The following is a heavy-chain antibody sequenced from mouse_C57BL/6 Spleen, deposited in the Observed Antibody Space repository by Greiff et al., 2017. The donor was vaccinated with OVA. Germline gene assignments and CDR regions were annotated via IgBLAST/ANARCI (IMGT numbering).Heavy chain of an antibody. V-gene: IGHV10-1*01. D-gene: IGHD2-3*01. CDR2: IRSKSNNYAT. CDR3: VRQGGYYSAWFAY. Sequence: EVQLVESGGGLVQPKGSLKLSCAASGFSFNTYAMNWVRQAPGKGLEWVARIRSKSNNYATYYADSVKDRFTISRDDSESMLYLQMNNLKTEDTAMYYCVRQGGYYSAWFAYWGQGTLVTVAA. J-gene: IGHJ3*01. CDR1: GFSFNTYA.